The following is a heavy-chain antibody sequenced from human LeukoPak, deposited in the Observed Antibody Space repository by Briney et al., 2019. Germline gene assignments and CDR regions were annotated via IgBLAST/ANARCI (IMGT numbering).Heavy chain of an antibody. J-gene: IGHJ3*02. CDR3: ARLPGIVGATPYAFDI. Sequence: GESLKISCKGSGYSFTSYWIGWVRQMPGKGLEWMGIIYPGDSDTRYSPSFQGQVTISADKSISTAYLQWSSLKASDTAMYYCARLPGIVGATPYAFDIWGQGTMVTVSS. CDR1: GYSFTSYW. CDR2: IYPGDSDT. D-gene: IGHD1-26*01. V-gene: IGHV5-51*01.